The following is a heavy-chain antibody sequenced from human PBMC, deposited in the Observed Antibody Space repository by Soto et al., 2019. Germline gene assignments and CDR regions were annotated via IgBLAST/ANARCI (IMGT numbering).Heavy chain of an antibody. V-gene: IGHV1-3*01. D-gene: IGHD3-3*01. J-gene: IGHJ6*02. Sequence: ASVKVSCKASGYTFTSYAMHWVRQAPGQRLEWMGWINAGNGNTKYSQKFQGRVTITRDTSASTAYMELSSLRSEDTAVYYCARTRFWSGYYQSYYYYGMDVWGQGTTVTVSS. CDR2: INAGNGNT. CDR1: GYTFTSYA. CDR3: ARTRFWSGYYQSYYYYGMDV.